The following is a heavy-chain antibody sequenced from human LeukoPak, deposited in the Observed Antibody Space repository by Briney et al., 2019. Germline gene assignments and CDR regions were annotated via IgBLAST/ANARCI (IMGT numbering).Heavy chain of an antibody. CDR1: GGSISISGYY. Sequence: PSETLSLTCTVSGGSISISGYYWAWIRQPPGKGLEWIGNIYYSGSTYYNPSLKSRVTMSVDTSKNQFSLKLSSVTAADTAVYYCAREGYWFDPWGQGTLVTVSS. CDR2: IYYSGST. J-gene: IGHJ5*02. V-gene: IGHV4-39*07. CDR3: AREGYWFDP. D-gene: IGHD2-15*01.